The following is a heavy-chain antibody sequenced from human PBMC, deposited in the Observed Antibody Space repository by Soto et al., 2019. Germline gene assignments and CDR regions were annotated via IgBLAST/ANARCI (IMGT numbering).Heavy chain of an antibody. CDR3: ARDGLRDYYYYYGMDV. CDR2: ISSSSSTI. D-gene: IGHD4-17*01. V-gene: IGHV3-48*02. Sequence: LSCAASGFTFSSYSMNWVRQAPGKGLEWVSYISSSSSTIYYADSVKGRFTISRDNAKNSLYLQMNSLRDEDTAVYYCARDGLRDYYYYYGMDVWGQGTTVTAP. CDR1: GFTFSSYS. J-gene: IGHJ6*02.